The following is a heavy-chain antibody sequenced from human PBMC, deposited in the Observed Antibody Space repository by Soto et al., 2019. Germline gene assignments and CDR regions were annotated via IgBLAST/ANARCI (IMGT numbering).Heavy chain of an antibody. CDR2: ISSSGSTI. CDR3: ASAHDYVWRSYYYYYGMDV. D-gene: IGHD3-16*01. V-gene: IGHV3-11*01. J-gene: IGHJ6*02. CDR1: GFTFSDYY. Sequence: QVQLVESGGGLVKPGGSLRLSCAASGFTFSDYYMSWIRQAPGKGLEWVSYISSSGSTIYYADSVKGRFTISRENAKKSLYLQINSMRAEDTAVYYCASAHDYVWRSYYYYYGMDVWGQGTTVTVSS.